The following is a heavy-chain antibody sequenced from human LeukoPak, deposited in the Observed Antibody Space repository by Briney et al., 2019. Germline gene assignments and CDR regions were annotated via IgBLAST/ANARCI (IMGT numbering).Heavy chain of an antibody. CDR1: GFTFDDYA. J-gene: IGHJ4*02. Sequence: PGRSLRLSCAASGFTFDDYAMHWVRQAPGKGLEWVSGISWNSGSIGYADSVKGRFTISRDNAKNTLYLQMNSLRAEDTAVYYCATRGYGRPFDYWGQGTLVTVSS. V-gene: IGHV3-9*01. D-gene: IGHD6-25*01. CDR2: ISWNSGSI. CDR3: ATRGYGRPFDY.